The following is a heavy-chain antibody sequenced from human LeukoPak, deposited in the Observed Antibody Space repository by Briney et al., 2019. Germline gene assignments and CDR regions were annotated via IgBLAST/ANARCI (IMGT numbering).Heavy chain of an antibody. J-gene: IGHJ3*02. Sequence: GGSLRLSCAASGFTFDDYAMHWVRQAPGKGLEWVSGISWNSGSIGYADSVKGRFTISRDNAKNSLYLQMNSPRAEDTALYYCAKGTTVTDDAFDIWGQGTMVTVSS. CDR1: GFTFDDYA. CDR3: AKGTTVTDDAFDI. V-gene: IGHV3-9*01. CDR2: ISWNSGSI. D-gene: IGHD4-17*01.